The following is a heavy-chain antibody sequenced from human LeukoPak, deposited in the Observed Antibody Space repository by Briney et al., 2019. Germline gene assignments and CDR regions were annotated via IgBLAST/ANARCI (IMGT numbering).Heavy chain of an antibody. CDR2: ILPIFGTA. V-gene: IGHV1-69*13. J-gene: IGHJ4*02. Sequence: SVKVSCTASGGPFIIYALSWVLNATLKGMDCIGGILPIFGTANYAQKFQGRVTITADESTSTAYMELSSLRSEDTAVYYCANLGDCSGGSCSGVPDYWGQGTLVTVSS. CDR1: GGPFIIYA. D-gene: IGHD2-15*01. CDR3: ANLGDCSGGSCSGVPDY.